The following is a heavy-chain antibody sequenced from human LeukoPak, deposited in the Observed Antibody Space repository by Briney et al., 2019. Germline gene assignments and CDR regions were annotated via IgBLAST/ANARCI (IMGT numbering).Heavy chain of an antibody. V-gene: IGHV3-74*01. J-gene: IGHJ6*02. Sequence: GGSLRLSCAASGFTFSSYWMHWVRQAPGKGLVWVSRINSDGSSTSYADSVKGRFTISRDNAKNTLYLQMNSLRAEDTAVYYRARGPPAKPMDVWGQGTTVTVSS. CDR3: ARGPPAKPMDV. CDR1: GFTFSSYW. CDR2: INSDGSST.